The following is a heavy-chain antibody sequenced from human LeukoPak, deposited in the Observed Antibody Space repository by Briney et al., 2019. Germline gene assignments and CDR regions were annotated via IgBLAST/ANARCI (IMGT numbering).Heavy chain of an antibody. J-gene: IGHJ4*02. CDR2: INPNSGDT. V-gene: IGHV1-2*06. CDR1: GYTFTGYY. CDR3: ARVVYDNSGYYFDY. D-gene: IGHD3-22*01. Sequence: ASVKVSCKASGYTFTGYYMHWVRQAPGQGLEWMGRINPNSGDTNYAQKFQGRVTMTRDTSFGTAYMELSRLRSDDTAVYYCARVVYDNSGYYFDYWGQGTLVTVSS.